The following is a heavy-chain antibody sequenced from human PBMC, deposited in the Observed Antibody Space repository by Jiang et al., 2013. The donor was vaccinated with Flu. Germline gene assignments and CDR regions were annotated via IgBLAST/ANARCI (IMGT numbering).Heavy chain of an antibody. CDR1: GDSVSSNSAA. J-gene: IGHJ6*02. CDR3: ARDLGWSGSSSWYGYYGMDV. D-gene: IGHD6-13*01. CDR2: TYYRSKWYN. V-gene: IGHV6-1*01. Sequence: QTLSLTCAISGDSVSSNSAAWNWIRQSPSRGLEWLGRTYYRSKWYNDYAVSVKSRITINPDTSKNQFSLQLNSVTPEDTAVYYCARDLGWSGSSSWYGYYGMDVWGQGTTVTVSS.